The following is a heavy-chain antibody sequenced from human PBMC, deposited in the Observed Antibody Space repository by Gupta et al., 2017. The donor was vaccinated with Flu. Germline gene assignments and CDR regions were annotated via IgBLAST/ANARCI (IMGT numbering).Heavy chain of an antibody. J-gene: IGHJ4*02. V-gene: IGHV3-21*01. D-gene: IGHD6-19*01. Sequence: EVQLVESGGGLGKPGGHLSLSCAASGFTLHTYVLHWVRQAPGKGLDWVLSISSSSSYKYYPDSVKGRFTIARHNSKNSLYLQRNSLRAEDTAVYFCARAWDVTVAGTFDYWGQGTLVTVSS. CDR2: ISSSSSYK. CDR1: GFTLHTYV. CDR3: ARAWDVTVAGTFDY.